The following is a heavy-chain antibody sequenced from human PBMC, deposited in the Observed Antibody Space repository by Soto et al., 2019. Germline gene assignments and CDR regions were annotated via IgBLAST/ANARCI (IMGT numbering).Heavy chain of an antibody. CDR2: IAGNGGIL. CDR3: ARRQFFSFDS. D-gene: IGHD6-19*01. V-gene: IGHV3-23*01. CDR1: GFTFSNYV. Sequence: PGGSLRLSCVAPGFTFSNYVMSWVRQAPGKGLECVAAIAGNGGILYYTDSVKGRFSISRDNSKNTLHLQMNSLRAGDTAVYYCARRQFFSFDSWGQGILVTVSS. J-gene: IGHJ4*02.